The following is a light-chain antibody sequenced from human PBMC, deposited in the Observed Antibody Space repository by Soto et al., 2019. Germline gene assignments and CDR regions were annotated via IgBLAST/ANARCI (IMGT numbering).Light chain of an antibody. CDR1: SGSVSSRYY. Sequence: QTVVTQQPSFSVSPGGTVTLTCGLRSGSVSSRYYPSWYQQTPGQSPRTLIYSTDIRSSGVPDRVSGSIVGNKAALTITGAQADDECDYYCVLYMGSGVYVFGTGTKVTVL. J-gene: IGLJ1*01. CDR2: STD. CDR3: VLYMGSGVYV. V-gene: IGLV8-61*01.